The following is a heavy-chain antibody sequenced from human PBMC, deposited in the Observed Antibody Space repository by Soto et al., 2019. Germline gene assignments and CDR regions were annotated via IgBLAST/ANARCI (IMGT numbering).Heavy chain of an antibody. Sequence: SETLSLTCTVSGGSISSSCYYWGWIRQPPGKGLEWIGSIYYSGSTYYNPSLKSRVTISVDTSKNQFSLKLSSVTAADTAVYFCARHGTGTTYSWFDPWGQGTLVTVSS. CDR2: IYYSGST. CDR1: GGSISSSCYY. D-gene: IGHD1-1*01. J-gene: IGHJ5*02. V-gene: IGHV4-39*01. CDR3: ARHGTGTTYSWFDP.